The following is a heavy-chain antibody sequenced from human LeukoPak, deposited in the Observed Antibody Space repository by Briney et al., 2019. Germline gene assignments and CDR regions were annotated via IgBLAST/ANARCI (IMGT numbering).Heavy chain of an antibody. V-gene: IGHV3-23*01. Sequence: GGSLRLSCAASGFTFSSYAMSWVRQAPGQGLEWVAAISGSGGSTYYADSVKGRFTISRDNSKNTLYLQMNSLRAEDTAVYYCAKDLQPGRIVVVPAAISALDDFDYWGQGTLVTVSS. J-gene: IGHJ4*02. CDR2: ISGSGGST. CDR3: AKDLQPGRIVVVPAAISALDDFDY. D-gene: IGHD2-2*02. CDR1: GFTFSSYA.